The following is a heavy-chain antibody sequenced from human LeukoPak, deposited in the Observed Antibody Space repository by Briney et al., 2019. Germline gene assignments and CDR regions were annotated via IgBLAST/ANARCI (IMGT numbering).Heavy chain of an antibody. CDR1: GFTFSSYA. CDR3: AKDLDGEYGSGLVGGAFDI. V-gene: IGHV3-23*01. J-gene: IGHJ3*02. Sequence: GGSLRLSCAASGFTFSSYAMSWVRQAPGKGLEWVSAISGSGGSTYYADSVKGRFTISRDNSKNTLYLQMNSLRAEDTAVYYCAKDLDGEYGSGLVGGAFDIWGQGTMVTVSS. CDR2: ISGSGGST. D-gene: IGHD6-19*01.